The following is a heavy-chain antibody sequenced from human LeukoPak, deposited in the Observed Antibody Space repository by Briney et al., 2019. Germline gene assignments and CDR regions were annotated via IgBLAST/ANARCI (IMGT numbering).Heavy chain of an antibody. CDR2: IYYSGST. V-gene: IGHV4-61*01. J-gene: IGHJ4*02. Sequence: PSETLSLTCTVSGGSISSGSYYWSWIRQPPGKGLEWIGYIYYSGSTNYNPSLKSRVTISVDTSKNQFSLKLSSVTAADTAVYYCARGAVGATNFDYWGQGTLVTVSS. D-gene: IGHD1-26*01. CDR1: GGSISSGSYY. CDR3: ARGAVGATNFDY.